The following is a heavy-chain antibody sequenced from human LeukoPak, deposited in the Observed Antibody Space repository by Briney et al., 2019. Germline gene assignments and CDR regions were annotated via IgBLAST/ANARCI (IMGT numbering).Heavy chain of an antibody. J-gene: IGHJ6*04. CDR2: INPNSGGT. CDR1: GYTFTGHY. V-gene: IGHV1-2*04. D-gene: IGHD3-10*01. Sequence: ASVKVSCKASGYTFTGHYMHWVRQAPGQGLEWMGWINPNSGGTNYAQKFQGWVTMTRDTSISTVYMELSRLRSDDTAVYYCARDLRSGSYGGFYGMDVWGKGTTVTVSS. CDR3: ARDLRSGSYGGFYGMDV.